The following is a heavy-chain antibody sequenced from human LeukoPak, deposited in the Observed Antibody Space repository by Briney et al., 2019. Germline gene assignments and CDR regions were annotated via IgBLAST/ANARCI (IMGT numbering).Heavy chain of an antibody. Sequence: GGSLRLSRAASGFTFSSYSMNWVRQAPGKGLEWVSYISSSSSTIYYADSVKGRFTISRDNAKNSLYLQMNSLRAEDTAVYYCTRDLVGATSDFWGQGTLVTVSS. J-gene: IGHJ4*02. V-gene: IGHV3-48*04. D-gene: IGHD1-26*01. CDR1: GFTFSSYS. CDR3: TRDLVGATSDF. CDR2: ISSSSSTI.